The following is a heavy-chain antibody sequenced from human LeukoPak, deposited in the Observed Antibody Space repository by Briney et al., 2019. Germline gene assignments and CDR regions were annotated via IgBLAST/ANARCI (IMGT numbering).Heavy chain of an antibody. V-gene: IGHV4-30-2*01. CDR2: IYHSGTT. Sequence: PSQTLSLTCTVSGGSISSGGYYWNWIRQPPGKGLEWIGYIYHSGTTYYNPSLKSRVTISVDTSKNQFSLKLSSVTAADTAVYYCARGSSGSYCSGGSCYSSKSVDYWGQGTLVTVSS. D-gene: IGHD2-15*01. CDR1: GGSISSGGYY. CDR3: ARGSSGSYCSGGSCYSSKSVDY. J-gene: IGHJ4*02.